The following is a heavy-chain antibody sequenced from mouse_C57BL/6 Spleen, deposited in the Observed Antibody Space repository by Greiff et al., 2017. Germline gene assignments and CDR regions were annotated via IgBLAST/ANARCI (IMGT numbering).Heavy chain of an antibody. V-gene: IGHV1-53*01. CDR2: INPSNGGT. D-gene: IGHD2-4*01. CDR1: GYTFHSYC. CDR3: TRDDYDPIDY. J-gene: IGHJ2*01. Sequence: QVQLQQPGTELVKPGDSLKLSCTASGYTFHSYCMSGVKQRPGQGLEWIGNINPSNGGTNYTEKFKSKATLTGDKSSSTDYMQLSSLTSEDSAVYYGTRDDYDPIDYWGQGTTLTVSS.